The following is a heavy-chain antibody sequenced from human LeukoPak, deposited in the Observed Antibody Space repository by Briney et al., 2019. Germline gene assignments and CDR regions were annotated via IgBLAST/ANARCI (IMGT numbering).Heavy chain of an antibody. Sequence: HPGGSLRLSCAASGFTFSSYWMHWVRHAPGKGLVWVSRINSDGSSTSYADSVKGRFTISRDNAKNTLYLQMNSLRAEDTAVYYCVSGSGYYLDYWGQGTLVTVSS. CDR1: GFTFSSYW. V-gene: IGHV3-74*01. CDR2: INSDGSST. J-gene: IGHJ4*02. D-gene: IGHD3-22*01. CDR3: VSGSGYYLDY.